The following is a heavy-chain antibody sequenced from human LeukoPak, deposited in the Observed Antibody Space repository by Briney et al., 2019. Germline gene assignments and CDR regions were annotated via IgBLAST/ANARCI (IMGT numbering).Heavy chain of an antibody. Sequence: PGGSLRLSCAASGFTFSSYAMSWVRQAPGKGLEWVSAISGSGGSTYYADSVKGRFTISRDNSKNTLYLQMNSLRAEDTAVYYCAKDQEGGLTAQTFDYWGQGTLVTVSS. J-gene: IGHJ4*02. D-gene: IGHD3-16*01. CDR2: ISGSGGST. CDR1: GFTFSSYA. V-gene: IGHV3-23*01. CDR3: AKDQEGGLTAQTFDY.